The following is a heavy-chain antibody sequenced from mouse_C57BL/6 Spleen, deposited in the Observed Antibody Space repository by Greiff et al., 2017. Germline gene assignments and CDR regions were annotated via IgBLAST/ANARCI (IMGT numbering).Heavy chain of an antibody. V-gene: IGHV1-69*01. J-gene: IGHJ2*01. CDR1: GYTFTSSW. Sequence: VQLQQPGAELVMPGASVKLSCKASGYTFTSSWMHWVKQRPGQGLEWIGEIDPSDSYTNYNQKFKGKSTLTVDKSSSTAYMQLSSLTSEDSAVYYCARSNYGSSYDYWGQGTTLTVSS. CDR2: IDPSDSYT. D-gene: IGHD1-1*01. CDR3: ARSNYGSSYDY.